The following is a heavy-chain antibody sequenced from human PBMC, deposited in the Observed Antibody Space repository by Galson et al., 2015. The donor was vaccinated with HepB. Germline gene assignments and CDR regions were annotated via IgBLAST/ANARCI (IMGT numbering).Heavy chain of an antibody. D-gene: IGHD5/OR15-5a*01. V-gene: IGHV3-53*01. Sequence: SLRLSCAASGFTVSSTYMSWVRQAPGKGLEWVSIIYSGGTTYYTDSVKGRFTISRDNCGNTLYLRMNSLRAEDTAEYYCARSLRYYFYYMDVWGKGTTVTVSS. CDR1: GFTVSSTY. CDR2: IYSGGTT. CDR3: ARSLRYYFYYMDV. J-gene: IGHJ6*03.